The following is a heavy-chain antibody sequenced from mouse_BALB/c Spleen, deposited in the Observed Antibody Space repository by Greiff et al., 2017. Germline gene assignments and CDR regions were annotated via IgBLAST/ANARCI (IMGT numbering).Heavy chain of an antibody. J-gene: IGHJ3*01. CDR3: TRDVGITAVFAY. Sequence: EVQLVESGGGLVKPGGSLKLSCAASGFTFSSYTMSWVRQTPEKRLEWVATISSGGSYTYYPDSVKGRFTISRDNAKNTLYLQMSSLKSEDTAMYYCTRDVGITAVFAYWGQGTLVTVSA. CDR2: ISSGGSYT. V-gene: IGHV5-6-4*01. D-gene: IGHD2-4*01. CDR1: GFTFSSYT.